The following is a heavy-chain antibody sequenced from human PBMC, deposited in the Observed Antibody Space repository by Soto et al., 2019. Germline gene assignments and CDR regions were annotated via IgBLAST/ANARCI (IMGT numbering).Heavy chain of an antibody. CDR2: ISYDGSNK. V-gene: IGHV3-30-3*01. J-gene: IGHJ6*02. CDR3: ARDLRPSPGGMDV. CDR1: GFTFSSYA. Sequence: SGGSLRLSCAASGFTFSSYAMHWVRQAPGKGLEWVAVISYDGSNKYYADSVKGRFTISRDNSKNTLYLQMNSLRAEDTAVYYCARDLRPSPGGMDVWGQGTTVTVSS. D-gene: IGHD6-6*01.